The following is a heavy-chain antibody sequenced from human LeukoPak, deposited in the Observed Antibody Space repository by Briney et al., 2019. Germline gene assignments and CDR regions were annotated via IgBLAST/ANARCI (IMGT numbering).Heavy chain of an antibody. J-gene: IGHJ4*02. D-gene: IGHD5-12*01. CDR3: ARVSGYDWESFYDY. CDR2: IYYSGST. V-gene: IGHV4-59*01. CDR1: GGSISSYY. Sequence: KPSETLSLTRTVSGGSISSYYWSWIRQPPGKGLEWIGYIYYSGSTNYNPSLKSRVTISVDTSKNQFSLKLSSVTAADTAVYYCARVSGYDWESFYDYWGQGTLVTVSS.